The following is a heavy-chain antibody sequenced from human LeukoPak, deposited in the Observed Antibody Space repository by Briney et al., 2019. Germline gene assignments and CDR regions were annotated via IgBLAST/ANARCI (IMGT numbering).Heavy chain of an antibody. D-gene: IGHD1-1*01. CDR2: INPSGGST. Sequence: GASVTVSCKASGYTFTGYYMHWVRQAPGQGLEWMGIINPSGGSTSYAQKFQGRVTMTRDMSTSTVYMELSSLRSEDTAVYYCARDNKAGSPSTTLDYWGQGTLVTVSS. CDR3: ARDNKAGSPSTTLDY. CDR1: GYTFTGYY. V-gene: IGHV1-46*01. J-gene: IGHJ4*02.